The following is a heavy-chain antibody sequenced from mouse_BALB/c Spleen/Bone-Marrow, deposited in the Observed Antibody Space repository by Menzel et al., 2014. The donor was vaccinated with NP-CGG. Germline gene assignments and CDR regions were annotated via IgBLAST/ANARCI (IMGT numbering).Heavy chain of an antibody. CDR1: GFSLTSYG. J-gene: IGHJ2*01. CDR3: ARVIRYESYFDY. Sequence: QVQLQQSGPGLVSPSQRLSITCTVSGFSLTSYGVHWVRQPPGKGLEWLGVIWAGGSTNYNSALMSRLSISKDNSKSQVFLKMNSLQTDDTAMYYCARVIRYESYFDYWGQGTTLTVSS. V-gene: IGHV2-9*02. CDR2: IWAGGST. D-gene: IGHD2-14*01.